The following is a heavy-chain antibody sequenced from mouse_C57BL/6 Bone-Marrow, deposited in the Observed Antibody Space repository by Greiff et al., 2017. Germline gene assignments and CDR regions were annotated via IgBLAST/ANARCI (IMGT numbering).Heavy chain of an antibody. CDR3: ARADYYYGSRGDAMDY. D-gene: IGHD1-1*01. Sequence: VQLKESGPGLVKPSQSLSLTCSVTGYSITSGYYWNWIRQFPGNKLEWMGYISYDGSNNYNPSLKNRISITRDTSKNQFFLKLNSVTTEDTATYYCARADYYYGSRGDAMDYWGQGTSVTVSS. J-gene: IGHJ4*01. CDR1: GYSITSGYY. CDR2: ISYDGSN. V-gene: IGHV3-6*01.